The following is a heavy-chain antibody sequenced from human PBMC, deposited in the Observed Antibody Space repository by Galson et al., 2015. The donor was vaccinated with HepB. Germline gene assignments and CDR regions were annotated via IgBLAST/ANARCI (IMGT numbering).Heavy chain of an antibody. V-gene: IGHV6-1*01. CDR3: ARDRPARGSSSWLYYFDY. J-gene: IGHJ4*02. Sequence: CAISGDSVSSNSAAWNWIRQSPSRGLEWLGRTYYRSKWYNDYAVSVKSRITINPDTSKNQFSLQLNSVTPEDTAVYYCARDRPARGSSSWLYYFDYWGQGTLVTVSS. CDR2: TYYRSKWYN. D-gene: IGHD6-13*01. CDR1: GDSVSSNSAA.